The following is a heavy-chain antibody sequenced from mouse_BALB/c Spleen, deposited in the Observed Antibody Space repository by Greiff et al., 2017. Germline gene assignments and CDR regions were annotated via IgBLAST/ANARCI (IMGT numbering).Heavy chain of an antibody. D-gene: IGHD1-2*01. J-gene: IGHJ1*01. V-gene: IGHV5-17*02. CDR1: GFTFSSFG. CDR2: ISSGSSTI. Sequence: EVKLVESGGGLVQPGGSRKLSCAASGFTFSSFGMHWVRQAPEKGLEWVAYISSGSSTIYYADTVKGRFTISRDNPKNTLFLQMTSLRSEDTAMYYCARGCLYYGYGGVWYFDVWGAGTTVTVSS. CDR3: ARGCLYYGYGGVWYFDV.